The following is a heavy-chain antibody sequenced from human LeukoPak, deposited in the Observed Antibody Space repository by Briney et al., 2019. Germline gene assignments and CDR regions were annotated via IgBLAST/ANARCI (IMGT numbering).Heavy chain of an antibody. J-gene: IGHJ6*02. D-gene: IGHD1-26*01. CDR3: ARDTPRSGSYYYYGMDV. CDR2: IYYSGST. V-gene: IGHV4-39*07. CDR1: GGSISSSNYY. Sequence: SETLSLTCTVSGGSISSSNYYWGWIRQPPGKGLEWIGSIYYSGSTYYNPSLKSRVTISVDTSKNQFSLKLSSVTAADTAVYYCARDTPRSGSYYYYGMDVWGQGTTVTVSS.